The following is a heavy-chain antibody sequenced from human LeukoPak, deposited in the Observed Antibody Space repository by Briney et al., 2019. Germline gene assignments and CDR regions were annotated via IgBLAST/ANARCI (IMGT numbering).Heavy chain of an antibody. CDR3: SRGLSSCTNGVGSTPYFDY. D-gene: IGHD2-8*01. Sequence: KPSETLSLTCTVYGESFSSYYWSWIRQPPGKGLEWIGEINHSGSTNYNPSLKSRVTISVDTSKNQFSLKLSSVTAADTAEYYCSRGLSSCTNGVGSTPYFDYWGQGTMVTVSS. CDR1: GESFSSYY. V-gene: IGHV4-34*01. CDR2: INHSGST. J-gene: IGHJ4*02.